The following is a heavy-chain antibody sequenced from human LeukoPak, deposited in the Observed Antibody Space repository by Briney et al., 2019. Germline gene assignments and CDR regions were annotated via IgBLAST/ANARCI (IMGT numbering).Heavy chain of an antibody. Sequence: ASVKVSCKASGYTFTSYYMHWVRQAPGQGLEWMGIINPSGGSTSYAQKFQGRVTMTRDMSTSTVYMELSSLRSEDTAVYYCARAPYYYDSSGYWREYYYYYMDVWGKGTTVTVSS. V-gene: IGHV1-46*01. CDR3: ARAPYYYDSSGYWREYYYYYMDV. CDR2: INPSGGST. D-gene: IGHD3-22*01. CDR1: GYTFTSYY. J-gene: IGHJ6*03.